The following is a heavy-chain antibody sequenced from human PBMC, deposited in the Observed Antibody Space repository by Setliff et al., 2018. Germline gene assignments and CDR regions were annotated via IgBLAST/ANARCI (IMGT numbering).Heavy chain of an antibody. CDR1: GYTFTSYY. J-gene: IGHJ4*02. V-gene: IGHV1-46*01. CDR3: ARDASYNFWSGYRGAFDY. Sequence: ASVKVSCKASGYTFTSYYMHWVRQAPGQGLEWMGIINPSGGSTSYAQKFQGRVTMTRDTSTSTVYMELSSLRSEDTAVYYCARDASYNFWSGYRGAFDYWGQGTLVTSPQ. D-gene: IGHD3-3*01. CDR2: INPSGGST.